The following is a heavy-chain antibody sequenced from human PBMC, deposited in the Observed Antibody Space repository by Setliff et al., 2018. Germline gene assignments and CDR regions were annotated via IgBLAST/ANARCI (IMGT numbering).Heavy chain of an antibody. CDR3: ARDGGINMVKTYYYGLDV. J-gene: IGHJ6*02. Sequence: GGSLRLSCAASGFTFSSFWMNWVRQAPGKGLEWVAYISNWGTTIYYADSVKGRFTISRDNAKNSLFLQMNSLRTEDMGIYYCARDGGINMVKTYYYGLDVWGQGTTVTVSS. V-gene: IGHV3-48*03. CDR1: GFTFSSFW. CDR2: ISNWGTTI. D-gene: IGHD3-10*01.